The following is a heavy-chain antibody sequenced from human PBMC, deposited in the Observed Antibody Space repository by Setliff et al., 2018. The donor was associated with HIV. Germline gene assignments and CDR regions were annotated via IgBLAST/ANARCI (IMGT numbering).Heavy chain of an antibody. Sequence: KPSETLSLTCAVYGGSFSGYYWNWIRQPPGKGLEWIGEIIPSGSTNYNPSLKSRVTISVDTSKNQFSLKLSSVTAADTAVYYCVRLADAFDIWGQGTMVTVSS. V-gene: IGHV4-34*12. CDR3: VRLADAFDI. J-gene: IGHJ3*02. D-gene: IGHD6-19*01. CDR1: GGSFSGYY. CDR2: IIPSGST.